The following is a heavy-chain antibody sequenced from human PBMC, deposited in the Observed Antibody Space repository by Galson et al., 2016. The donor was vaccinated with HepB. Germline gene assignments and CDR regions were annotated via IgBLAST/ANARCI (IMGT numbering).Heavy chain of an antibody. CDR2: IFYSGTT. Sequence: TLSLTCTVSGVSISSGGYYWSWIRQHPGKGLEWIGYIFYSGTTDYNPSLKSRVTISVDTSKNQFSLKLTSVTAADTAVSYCARAGGWFDPWGQGTLVTVSS. J-gene: IGHJ5*02. V-gene: IGHV4-31*03. CDR1: GVSISSGGYY. CDR3: ARAGGWFDP. D-gene: IGHD4-23*01.